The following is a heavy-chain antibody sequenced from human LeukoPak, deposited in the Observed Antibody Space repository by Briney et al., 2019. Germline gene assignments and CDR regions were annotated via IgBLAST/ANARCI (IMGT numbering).Heavy chain of an antibody. J-gene: IGHJ5*02. Sequence: PSETLSLTCTVSGGSISSYYWSWIRQPPGKGLEWIAHISYSGSTNYKSSLKSRVTISLDTPKNQFSLKLYSVTAADTAVYYCTRGSNWYEDWGQGTLVTVSS. CDR2: ISYSGST. V-gene: IGHV4-59*01. CDR3: TRGSNWYED. CDR1: GGSISSYY.